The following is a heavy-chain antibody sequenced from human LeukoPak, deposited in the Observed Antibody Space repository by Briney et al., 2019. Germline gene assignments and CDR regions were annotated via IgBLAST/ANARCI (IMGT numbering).Heavy chain of an antibody. V-gene: IGHV3-23*01. Sequence: GGSLRLSCAASGFTFSSYAMSWVRQAPGKGLEWVSAISGSGGSTYYADSVKGRFTISRGNSKNTLYLQMNSLSAEDTAVYYCAKDSRAVVITNFDYWGQGTLVTVSS. D-gene: IGHD3-22*01. CDR2: ISGSGGST. CDR1: GFTFSSYA. CDR3: AKDSRAVVITNFDY. J-gene: IGHJ4*02.